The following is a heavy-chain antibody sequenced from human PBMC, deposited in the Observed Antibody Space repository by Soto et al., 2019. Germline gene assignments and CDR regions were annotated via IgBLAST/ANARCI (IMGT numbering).Heavy chain of an antibody. V-gene: IGHV1-18*01. CDR1: GYTFTSYG. Sequence: QVPLVQSGAEVKKPGASVKVSCKASGYTFTSYGISWVRQAPGQGLEWMGWISAYNGNTNYAQKLQGRVTMTTDTSTSTAYMELRSLRSDDTAVYYCARYYDFWSGYPVYYYYMDVWGKGTTVTVSS. CDR3: ARYYDFWSGYPVYYYYMDV. D-gene: IGHD3-3*01. J-gene: IGHJ6*03. CDR2: ISAYNGNT.